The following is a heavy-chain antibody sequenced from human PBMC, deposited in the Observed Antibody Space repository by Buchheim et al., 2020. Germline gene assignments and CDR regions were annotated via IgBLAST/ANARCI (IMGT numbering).Heavy chain of an antibody. CDR1: GFTFSSYA. Sequence: EVQLLESGGGLVQPGGSLRLSCAASGFTFSSYAMRWVRQAPGKGLEWVSAISGSGGRTYYADSVKGRFTISRDNSKNTLYLQMNSLRAEDTAVYYCAKGLRRAKWELTGGLLYYYGMDVWGQGTT. V-gene: IGHV3-23*01. J-gene: IGHJ6*02. CDR3: AKGLRRAKWELTGGLLYYYGMDV. D-gene: IGHD1-26*01. CDR2: ISGSGGRT.